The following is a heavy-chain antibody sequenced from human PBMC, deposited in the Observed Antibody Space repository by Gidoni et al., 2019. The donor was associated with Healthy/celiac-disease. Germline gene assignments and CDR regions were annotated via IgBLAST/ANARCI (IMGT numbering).Heavy chain of an antibody. CDR3: AIDQVGYPDTYYFDY. Sequence: EVQLVESGGGLIQPGGSLRLSCAASGFTVSSNYMSWVRQSPGKGLEWVSVIYSGCSTYYADSVKGRFTISRDNSKNTRYLQMNSLRAEYTAVYYCAIDQVGYPDTYYFDYWGQGTLVTVSS. D-gene: IGHD5-18*01. J-gene: IGHJ4*02. CDR2: IYSGCST. V-gene: IGHV3-53*01. CDR1: GFTVSSNY.